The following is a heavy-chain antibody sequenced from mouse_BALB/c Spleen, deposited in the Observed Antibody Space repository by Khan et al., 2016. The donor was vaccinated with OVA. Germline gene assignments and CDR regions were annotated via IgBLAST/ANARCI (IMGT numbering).Heavy chain of an antibody. CDR2: IYPGSGST. D-gene: IGHD1-1*01. Sequence: QVQLKESGPVLVKPGASVKMSCMATGYTFTDYIINWVRQRTGQGLEWIGQIYPGSGSTYYNEKFKDKATLTADKSSNTAYMQLRSLTSEDSAVYCCGRSGYGSLAYWGQGTTLTVSS. V-gene: IGHV1-77*01. CDR1: GYTFTDYI. J-gene: IGHJ2*01. CDR3: GRSGYGSLAY.